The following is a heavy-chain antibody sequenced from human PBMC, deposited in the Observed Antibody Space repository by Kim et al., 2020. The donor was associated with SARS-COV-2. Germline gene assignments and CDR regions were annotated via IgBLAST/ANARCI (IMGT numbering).Heavy chain of an antibody. CDR2: IYYSGNT. J-gene: IGHJ4*02. CDR1: GGSISTSTYY. D-gene: IGHD3-22*01. CDR3: ASHWYYYESSGYRFDD. V-gene: IGHV4-39*01. Sequence: SETLSLTCTVSGGSISTSTYYWGWIRQPPGKGLEWIGRIYYSGNTYYNPSLKSRVTISVDTPKNQFSLKLTSVTAADTAVYYCASHWYYYESSGYRFDDWGQGTLVTVSS.